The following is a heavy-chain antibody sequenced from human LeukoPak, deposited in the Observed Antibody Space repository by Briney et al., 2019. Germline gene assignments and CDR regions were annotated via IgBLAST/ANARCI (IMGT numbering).Heavy chain of an antibody. V-gene: IGHV1-18*01. CDR3: ARPITIFGVYDAFDI. CDR1: GYTFTSYG. J-gene: IGHJ3*02. D-gene: IGHD3-3*01. CDR2: ISAYNGNT. Sequence: ASVKVSCKASGYTFTSYGISWVRQAPGQGLEWMGWISAYNGNTNYPQKLQGRVTMTTDTSTSTAYMELRSLRSDDTAVYYCARPITIFGVYDAFDIWGQGTMVTVSS.